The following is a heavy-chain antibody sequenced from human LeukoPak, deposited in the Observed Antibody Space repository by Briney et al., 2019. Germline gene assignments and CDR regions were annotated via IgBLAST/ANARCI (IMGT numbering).Heavy chain of an antibody. CDR2: IYTSGST. CDR1: GGSISSYY. J-gene: IGHJ4*02. V-gene: IGHV4-4*07. Sequence: PSETLSLTCTVSGGSISSYYWSWIRQPAGKGLEWIGRIYTSGSTNYNPSPKSRVTMSVDTSKNQFSLKLSSVTAADTAVYYCARVRQWLGLYYFDYWGQGTLVTVSS. D-gene: IGHD6-19*01. CDR3: ARVRQWLGLYYFDY.